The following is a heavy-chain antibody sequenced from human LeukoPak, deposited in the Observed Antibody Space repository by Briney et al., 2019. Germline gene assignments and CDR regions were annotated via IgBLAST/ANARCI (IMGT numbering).Heavy chain of an antibody. CDR3: ARDRNDILTGYPPEAFDI. J-gene: IGHJ3*02. CDR2: ISSSSSYI. CDR1: GFTFSNYS. Sequence: PGRSLRLPCAASGFTFSNYSMNWVRQAPGKGLEWVSSISSSSSYIYYADSVKGRFTISRDNAKNSLYLQMNSLRAEDTAVYYCARDRNDILTGYPPEAFDIWGQGTMVTVSS. V-gene: IGHV3-21*01. D-gene: IGHD3-9*01.